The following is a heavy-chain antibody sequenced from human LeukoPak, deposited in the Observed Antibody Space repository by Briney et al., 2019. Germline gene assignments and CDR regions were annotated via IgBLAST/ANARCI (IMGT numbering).Heavy chain of an antibody. CDR1: GFTVSSNY. CDR3: ARENKYYYYGMDV. CDR2: FYSGGST. Sequence: AGGSLRLSCAASGFTVSSNYMSWVRQTPGKGLEWVSVFYSGGSTYYADSVKGRFTISRDNSKNTLYLQMNSLRAEDTAVYYCARENKYYYYGMDVWGQGTTVTVSS. V-gene: IGHV3-53*01. J-gene: IGHJ6*02. D-gene: IGHD1/OR15-1a*01.